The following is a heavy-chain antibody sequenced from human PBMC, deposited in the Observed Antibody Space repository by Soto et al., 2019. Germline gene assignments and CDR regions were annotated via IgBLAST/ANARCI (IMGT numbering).Heavy chain of an antibody. J-gene: IGHJ4*02. D-gene: IGHD2-8*02. CDR2: IYPDDSDT. Sequence: GESLKISCQASGYSFSNFWIAWVRQMPGEGLEWLGIIYPDDSDTRYSPSFLGQVTISADKSIKTTYLQWSSLKASDTAIYFCASSVLVTSTMDYFDLWGQGTLVTVSS. CDR3: ASSVLVTSTMDYFDL. CDR1: GYSFSNFW. V-gene: IGHV5-51*01.